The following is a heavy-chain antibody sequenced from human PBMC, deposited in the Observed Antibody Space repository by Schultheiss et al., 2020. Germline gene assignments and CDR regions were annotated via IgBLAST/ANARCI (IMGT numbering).Heavy chain of an antibody. CDR1: GGSVSSGSYY. Sequence: SETLSLTCTVSGGSVSSGSYYWSWIRQPPGKGLEWIGYIYYSGSTYYNPSLKSRVTISVDTSKNQFSLKLSSVTAADTAVYYCARDWAGQPYNFDYWGQGTLVTVSS. D-gene: IGHD3-10*01. J-gene: IGHJ4*02. CDR2: IYYSGST. V-gene: IGHV4-61*01. CDR3: ARDWAGQPYNFDY.